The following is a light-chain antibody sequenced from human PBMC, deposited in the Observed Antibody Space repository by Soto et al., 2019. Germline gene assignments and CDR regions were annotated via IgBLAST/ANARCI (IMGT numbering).Light chain of an antibody. V-gene: IGKV3-11*01. J-gene: IGKJ2*01. CDR1: QSVSYH. CDR2: GAS. CDR3: QQRTNWAYT. Sequence: ETVLTQSPATLSLSPGERATLSCRASQSVSYHLAWYQQKPGQAPRLLIYGASNRATGIPARFSGRGSGTDFTLTISSLEPEDFAVYYCQQRTNWAYTFGQGTKLEIK.